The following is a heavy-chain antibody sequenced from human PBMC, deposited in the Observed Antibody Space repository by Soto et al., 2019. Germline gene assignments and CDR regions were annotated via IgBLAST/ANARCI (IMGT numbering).Heavy chain of an antibody. CDR2: IHYGGNA. J-gene: IGHJ3*02. Sequence: SETLSLTCAVSGGSINTYNLFWAWVRQPPGKGLEWIASIHYGGNAYYSPSLTTRATISRDTSKNRVSLELTSVTAADTAVYYCAGSRYYDSSGYRALDAFDIWGQGTMVTVSS. D-gene: IGHD3-22*01. CDR1: GGSINTYNLF. V-gene: IGHV4-39*01. CDR3: AGSRYYDSSGYRALDAFDI.